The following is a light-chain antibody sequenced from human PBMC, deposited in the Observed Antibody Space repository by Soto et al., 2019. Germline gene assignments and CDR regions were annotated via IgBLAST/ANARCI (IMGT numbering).Light chain of an antibody. CDR3: AAWDDSLSGPV. Sequence: QTVVTQPPSASGTPGQRVTISCSGSSSNIGSNYVYWYQQLPGTAPKLLIYRNNQRPSGVPDRFSGSKSGTSASLAISGLGSEDEADYYCAAWDDSLSGPVFGGGTKVTVL. J-gene: IGLJ2*01. V-gene: IGLV1-47*01. CDR1: SSNIGSNY. CDR2: RNN.